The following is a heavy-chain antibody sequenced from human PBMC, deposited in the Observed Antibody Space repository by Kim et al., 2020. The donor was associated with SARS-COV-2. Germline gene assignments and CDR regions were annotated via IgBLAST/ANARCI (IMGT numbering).Heavy chain of an antibody. D-gene: IGHD3-22*01. CDR3: AKDGYYYDSSGYYYLFRPYYFDY. V-gene: IGHV3-23*01. CDR2: ISGSGGST. J-gene: IGHJ4*02. CDR1: GFTFSSYA. Sequence: GGSLRLSCAASGFTFSSYAMSWVRQAPGKGLEWVSAISGSGGSTYYADSVKGRFTISRDNSKNTLYLQMNSLRAEDTAVYYCAKDGYYYDSSGYYYLFRPYYFDYWGQGTLVTVSS.